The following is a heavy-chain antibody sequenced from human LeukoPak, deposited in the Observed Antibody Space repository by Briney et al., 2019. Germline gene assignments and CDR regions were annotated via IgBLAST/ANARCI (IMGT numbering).Heavy chain of an antibody. Sequence: PGGSLRLSCAASGFTFSSYAMSWVRQAPGEGLEWVSVIYSGGSTYYADSVKGRFTISRDNSKNTLYLQMNSLRAEDTAVYYCARDTADSWGSYRYLDYWGQGTLVTVSS. J-gene: IGHJ4*02. CDR3: ARDTADSWGSYRYLDY. CDR1: GFTFSSYA. D-gene: IGHD3-16*02. CDR2: IYSGGST. V-gene: IGHV3-66*01.